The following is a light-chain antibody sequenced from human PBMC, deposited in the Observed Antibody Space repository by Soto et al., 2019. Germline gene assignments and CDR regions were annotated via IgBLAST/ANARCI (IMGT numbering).Light chain of an antibody. J-gene: IGKJ4*01. CDR2: AAS. CDR3: QQLNSYPLT. Sequence: DIQLTQSPSFLSASVGDRVTITCRASQGISSYLAWYQQKPGKAPKLLIYAASTLQSGVPSRFSGSGSGTEFTLTIRSLQHEDFATYYCQQLNSYPLTFGGGTKVEIK. V-gene: IGKV1-9*01. CDR1: QGISSY.